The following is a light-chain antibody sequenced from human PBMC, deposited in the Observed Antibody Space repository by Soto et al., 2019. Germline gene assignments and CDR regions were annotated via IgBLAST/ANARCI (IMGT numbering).Light chain of an antibody. J-gene: IGLJ2*01. CDR3: QTWGTGIHVV. CDR2: LDSDGSH. Sequence: QSVLTQSPSASASLGASVKLTCTLSSGHSSDANAWHQQQPEKGTRYLMKLDSDGSHTKGDAIPDRFSGSSAGAARHLTIAILQSEEAADYCCQTWGTGIHVVFCGGTKLTVL. V-gene: IGLV4-69*01. CDR1: SGHSSDA.